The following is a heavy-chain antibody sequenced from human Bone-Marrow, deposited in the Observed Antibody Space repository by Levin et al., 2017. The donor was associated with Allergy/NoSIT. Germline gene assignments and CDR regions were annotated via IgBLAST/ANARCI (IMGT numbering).Heavy chain of an antibody. J-gene: IGHJ4*02. V-gene: IGHV4-59*01. CDR2: IYSTGDA. CDR1: GGSMSRYY. D-gene: IGHD5-18*01. CDR3: ARARDNFGYLPLDF. Sequence: SSETLSLTCTVSGGSMSRYYWSWIRQSPERGLEWLGYIYSTGDASYNPSLEGRVTISVDTPKNQFSLTLNSVTAADTAFYYCARARDNFGYLPLDFWGPGALVTVSS.